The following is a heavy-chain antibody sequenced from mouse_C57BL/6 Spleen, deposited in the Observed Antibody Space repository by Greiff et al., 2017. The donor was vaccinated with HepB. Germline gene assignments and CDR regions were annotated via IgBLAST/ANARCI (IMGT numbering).Heavy chain of an antibody. Sequence: QVQLQQPGAELVKPGASVKLSCKASGYTFTSYWMHWVKQRPGQGLEWIGMIHPNSGSTNYNEKFKSKATLTVDKSSSTAYMQLSSLTSEDSAVYYCARGVTTVVAKDYWYFDVWGTGTTVTVSS. D-gene: IGHD1-1*01. J-gene: IGHJ1*03. CDR3: ARGVTTVVAKDYWYFDV. CDR1: GYTFTSYW. V-gene: IGHV1-64*01. CDR2: IHPNSGST.